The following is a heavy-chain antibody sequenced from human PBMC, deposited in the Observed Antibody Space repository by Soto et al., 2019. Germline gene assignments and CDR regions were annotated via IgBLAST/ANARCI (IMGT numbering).Heavy chain of an antibody. Sequence: SETLSLTCTVSGGSISSYYWSWIRQPPGKGLEWIGYIYYSGSTNYNPSLKSRVTISVDTSKNQFSLKLSSVTAADTAVYYCARHSGSYRYTRFDYWGQGTLVTLSS. J-gene: IGHJ4*02. CDR1: GGSISSYY. V-gene: IGHV4-59*08. D-gene: IGHD1-26*01. CDR2: IYYSGST. CDR3: ARHSGSYRYTRFDY.